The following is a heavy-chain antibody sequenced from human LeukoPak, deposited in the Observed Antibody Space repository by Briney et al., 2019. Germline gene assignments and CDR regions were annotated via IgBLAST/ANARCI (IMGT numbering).Heavy chain of an antibody. CDR3: ATLLRGSDNLDY. J-gene: IGHJ4*02. CDR1: GGSISSSNW. CDR2: IYHSGST. D-gene: IGHD2-15*01. Sequence: PSETLSLTCAVSGGSISSSNWWSWVRQPPGQGLEWIGEIYHSGSTNYNPSLKSRVTISVDKSKNQFSLKLSSVTAADTAVYYCATLLRGSDNLDYWGQGTLVTVSS. V-gene: IGHV4-4*02.